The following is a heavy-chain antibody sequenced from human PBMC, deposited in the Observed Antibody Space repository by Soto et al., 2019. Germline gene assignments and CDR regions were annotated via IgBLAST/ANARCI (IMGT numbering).Heavy chain of an antibody. D-gene: IGHD2-2*01. Sequence: PSETLSLTCAVYGGSFSGYYWSWIRQPPGKGLEYVSAISSNGGSTYYANSVKGRFTISRDNSKNTLYLQMGSLRAEDMAVYYCARVGGYCSSTSCYPGAFDIWGQGTMVTVSS. CDR2: ISSNGGST. V-gene: IGHV3-64*01. J-gene: IGHJ3*02. CDR1: GGSFSGYY. CDR3: ARVGGYCSSTSCYPGAFDI.